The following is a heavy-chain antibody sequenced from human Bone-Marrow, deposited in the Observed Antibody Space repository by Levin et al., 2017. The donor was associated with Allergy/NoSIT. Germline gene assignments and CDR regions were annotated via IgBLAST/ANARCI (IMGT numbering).Heavy chain of an antibody. CDR2: ISHSSTTM. Sequence: HGESLKISCAASGFDFSTYNMNWVRQAPGKGLEWVSYISHSSTTMHYSDSVKGRFTISRDNAKNSLYLQMSSLRDDDTAVYYCVRRNNYYVDDYWGQGTLVTVSS. CDR3: VRRNNYYVDDY. V-gene: IGHV3-48*02. CDR1: GFDFSTYN. D-gene: IGHD3-10*02. J-gene: IGHJ4*02.